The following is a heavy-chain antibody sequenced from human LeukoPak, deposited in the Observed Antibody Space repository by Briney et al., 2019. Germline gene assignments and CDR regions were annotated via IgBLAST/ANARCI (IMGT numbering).Heavy chain of an antibody. CDR2: ISSSSSYI. V-gene: IGHV3-21*01. Sequence: GGSLRLSCAASGFTFSSYSMNWVRQAPGKVLEWVSSISSSSSYIYYADSVKGRFTISRDNAKNSLYLQMNSLRAEDTAVYYCARNGVPDAFDIWGQGTMVTVSS. J-gene: IGHJ3*02. CDR1: GFTFSSYS. CDR3: ARNGVPDAFDI. D-gene: IGHD3-10*01.